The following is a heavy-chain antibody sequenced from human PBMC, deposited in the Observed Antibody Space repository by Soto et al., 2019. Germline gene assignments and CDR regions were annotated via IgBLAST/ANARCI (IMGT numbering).Heavy chain of an antibody. CDR1: GFTFSRYA. CDR2: ISANGERT. Sequence: EVQLLESGGDLVQPGGSLRLSCAASGFTFSRYAMNWVRQAPGKGLEWVSSISANGERTYYADSVKGRFIVYRDNSKSTLNLHMNSLRGEDTAIYYCARFSSCGGDCPSDYWGQGTLVTVSS. V-gene: IGHV3-23*01. D-gene: IGHD2-21*01. CDR3: ARFSSCGGDCPSDY. J-gene: IGHJ4*02.